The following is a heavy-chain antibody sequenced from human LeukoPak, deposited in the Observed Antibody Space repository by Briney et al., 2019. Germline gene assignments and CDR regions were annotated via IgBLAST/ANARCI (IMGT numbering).Heavy chain of an antibody. J-gene: IGHJ4*02. CDR1: GGSISSYY. D-gene: IGHD3-22*01. Sequence: SETLSLTCTVSGGSISSYYWSWIRQPPGKGLEWIGYIYYSGSTNYNPSLKSRVTISVDTSKNQFSLKLSSVTAADTAVYYCARGQDYDSSGYYFDYWGQGTLVTVSS. V-gene: IGHV4-59*01. CDR3: ARGQDYDSSGYYFDY. CDR2: IYYSGST.